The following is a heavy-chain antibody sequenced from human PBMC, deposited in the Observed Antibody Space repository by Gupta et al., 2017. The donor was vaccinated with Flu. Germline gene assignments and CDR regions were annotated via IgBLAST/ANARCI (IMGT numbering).Heavy chain of an antibody. D-gene: IGHD3-22*01. CDR2: IKQDGSEK. V-gene: IGHV3-7*01. J-gene: IGHJ3*02. CDR1: FSSYW. Sequence: FSSYWMSWVRQAPGKGLEWVANIKQDGSEKYYVDSVKGRFTISRDNAKNSLYLQMNSLRAEDTAVYYCAREIDVRDAFDIWGQGTMVTVSS. CDR3: AREIDVRDAFDI.